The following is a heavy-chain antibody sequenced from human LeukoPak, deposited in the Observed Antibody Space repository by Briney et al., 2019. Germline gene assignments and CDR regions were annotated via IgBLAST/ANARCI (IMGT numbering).Heavy chain of an antibody. Sequence: QSGGSLRLSCAASGFTFSSYAMSWVRQAPGKGLEWVSAISGSGGSTYYADSVKGRFTISRDNSRNTLYLQMNSLRAEDTAVYYCARDNAGQKYCSSTSCYGPYMDVWGKGTTVTVSS. J-gene: IGHJ6*03. CDR3: ARDNAGQKYCSSTSCYGPYMDV. V-gene: IGHV3-23*01. D-gene: IGHD2-2*01. CDR2: ISGSGGST. CDR1: GFTFSSYA.